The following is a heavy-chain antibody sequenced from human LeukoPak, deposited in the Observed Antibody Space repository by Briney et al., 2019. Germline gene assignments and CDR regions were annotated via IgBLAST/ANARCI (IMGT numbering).Heavy chain of an antibody. CDR3: ARSHEHGLLYYYYGMDV. D-gene: IGHD2-15*01. CDR2: INPSGGST. CDR1: GYTFTSYY. V-gene: IGHV1-46*01. Sequence: ASVKVSCKASGYTFTSYYMHWVRQAPGQGLEWMGIINPSGGSTSYAQKFQGRVTMTRDTSTSTVYMELSSLRSEDTAVYYCARSHEHGLLYYYYGMDVWGQGTTVTVSS. J-gene: IGHJ6*02.